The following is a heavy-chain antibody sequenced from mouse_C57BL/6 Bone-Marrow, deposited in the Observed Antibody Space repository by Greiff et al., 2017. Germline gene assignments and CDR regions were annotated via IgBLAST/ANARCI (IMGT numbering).Heavy chain of an antibody. CDR3: AIEGDDYGPGAY. CDR2: IHPSDSDT. D-gene: IGHD2-4*01. J-gene: IGHJ3*01. Sequence: VKLQESGAELVKPGASVKVSCKASGYTFTSYWMHWVKQRPGQGLEWIGRIHPSDSDTNYNQKFKSKATLTVDKSSSTAYMQLSSLTSEDSAVYYCAIEGDDYGPGAYWGQGTLVTVSA. V-gene: IGHV1-74*01. CDR1: GYTFTSYW.